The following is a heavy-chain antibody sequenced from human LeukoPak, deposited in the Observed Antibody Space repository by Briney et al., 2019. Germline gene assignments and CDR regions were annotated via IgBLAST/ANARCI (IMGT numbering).Heavy chain of an antibody. CDR1: GYTFTGYY. V-gene: IGHV1-2*02. J-gene: IGHJ4*02. CDR3: ARDYYYDSSGYSDESGL. CDR2: INPNSGGT. Sequence: ASVKVSCKASGYTFTGYYMHWVRQAPGQGLEWMGWINPNSGGTNYAQKFQGRVTMTRDTSISTAYMELSRLRSDDTAVYYCARDYYYDSSGYSDESGLWGQGTLVTVSS. D-gene: IGHD3-22*01.